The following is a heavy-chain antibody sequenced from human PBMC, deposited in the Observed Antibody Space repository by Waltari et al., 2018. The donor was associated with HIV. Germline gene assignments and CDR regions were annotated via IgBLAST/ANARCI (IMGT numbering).Heavy chain of an antibody. CDR3: ARDVQGYCGGERCFYGMDV. D-gene: IGHD2-21*01. CDR2: ILYDGSNT. V-gene: IGHV3-33*01. CDR1: GCTVTTHG. J-gene: IGHJ6*02. Sequence: QEQLVESGGDVVQPGRSLRLSCAASGCTVTTHGMPWVRQAPGKWLEWGAVILYDGSNTYYTDSVKGRFTISRDNSKNTLYLQMYSLRAEDTAVYYCARDVQGYCGGERCFYGMDVWGQGTTVTVSS.